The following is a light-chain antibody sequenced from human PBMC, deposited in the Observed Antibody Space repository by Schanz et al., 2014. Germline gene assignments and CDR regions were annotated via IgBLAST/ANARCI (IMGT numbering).Light chain of an antibody. V-gene: IGKV3-15*01. CDR3: QQYSDWPRT. J-gene: IGKJ1*01. Sequence: EVVMTQSPATLSVSPGERVTLSCRASQSVSGNLAWYQQKPGQAPRLLISGASTRAPETPARFSGSGSGTEFTLTISSLQSEDFAVYYCQQYSDWPRTFGQGTTVDNK. CDR1: QSVSGN. CDR2: GAS.